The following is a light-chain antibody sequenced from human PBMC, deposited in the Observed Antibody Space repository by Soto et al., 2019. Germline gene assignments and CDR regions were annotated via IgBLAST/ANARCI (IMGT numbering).Light chain of an antibody. CDR1: SNDVGDYDY. J-gene: IGLJ1*01. V-gene: IGLV2-11*01. Sequence: QSALTQPRSVSGSPGQSVTISCTGTSNDVGDYDYVSWYQQYPGKAPKLIIYDVNKRPSGVPDRFSGSKSGNTASLTISALQAEDEADYYCCSYAGGYTFVFXTGTKVTVL. CDR2: DVN. CDR3: CSYAGGYTFV.